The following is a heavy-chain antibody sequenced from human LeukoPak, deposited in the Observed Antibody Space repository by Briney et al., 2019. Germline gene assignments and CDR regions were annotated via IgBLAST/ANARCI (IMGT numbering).Heavy chain of an antibody. V-gene: IGHV1-69*13. CDR3: AREEGYDSQYSSSWYPFDY. CDR2: IIPIFGTA. Sequence: ASVKVSCKASGGTFSSYAISWVRQAPGQGLEWMGGIIPIFGTANYAQKFQGRVTITADESTSTAYMELSSLRSEDTAVYYCAREEGYDSQYSSSWYPFDYWGQGTLVTVSS. D-gene: IGHD6-13*01. J-gene: IGHJ4*02. CDR1: GGTFSSYA.